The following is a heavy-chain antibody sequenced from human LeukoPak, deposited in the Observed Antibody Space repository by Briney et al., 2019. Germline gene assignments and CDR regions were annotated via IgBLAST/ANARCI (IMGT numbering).Heavy chain of an antibody. D-gene: IGHD3-22*01. CDR3: AKGEYYHDSSGYPDY. CDR1: GFTFSSYG. CDR2: ISGSGGST. Sequence: GGSLRLSCAASGFTFSSYGMHWVRQAPGKGLEWVSAISGSGGSTYYADSVKGRFTISRDNSKNTLYLQMNSLRAEDTAVYYCAKGEYYHDSSGYPDYWGQGTLVTVFS. V-gene: IGHV3-23*01. J-gene: IGHJ4*02.